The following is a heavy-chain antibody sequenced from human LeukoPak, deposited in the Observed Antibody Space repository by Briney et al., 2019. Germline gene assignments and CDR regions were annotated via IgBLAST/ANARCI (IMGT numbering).Heavy chain of an antibody. V-gene: IGHV3-11*04. J-gene: IGHJ4*02. D-gene: IGHD3-3*01. Sequence: GGSLRLSCAASGFTVSSNYMSWVRQAPGKGLEWIAYLSSSGSAFSYADSVKGRFTIARDNAKNSVYLEMNSLRADDTAVYYCARSARLMKGVVEVTALDDWGQGTLVAVSS. CDR1: GFTVSSNY. CDR2: LSSSGSAF. CDR3: ARSARLMKGVVEVTALDD.